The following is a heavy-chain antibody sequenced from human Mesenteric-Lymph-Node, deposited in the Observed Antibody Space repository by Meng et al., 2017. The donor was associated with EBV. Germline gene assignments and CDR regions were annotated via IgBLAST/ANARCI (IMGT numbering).Heavy chain of an antibody. J-gene: IGHJ4*02. D-gene: IGHD1-26*01. Sequence: VQLHESGPGLVTPSATLSLHCTVSGVSVNSGSYFRTWIRQSPGKKLEWIGYIYYSGSTNYNPSLKSRVTVSLDTSKNQFSLKLSSVTAADTAVYYCTRGPSGIFYFNFWGRGTLVTVSS. CDR1: GVSVNSGSYF. CDR3: TRGPSGIFYFNF. V-gene: IGHV4-61*01. CDR2: IYYSGST.